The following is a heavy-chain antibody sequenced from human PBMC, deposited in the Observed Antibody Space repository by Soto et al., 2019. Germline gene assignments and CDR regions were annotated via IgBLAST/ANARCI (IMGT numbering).Heavy chain of an antibody. CDR3: AKEFREVAGPWYFDL. CDR2: VGDTGSTK. V-gene: IGHV3-30*18. J-gene: IGHJ2*01. D-gene: IGHD6-19*01. CDR1: GFTFSNYG. Sequence: GGSLRLSCAASGFTFSNYGIHWVRQAPGKGMEWVAVVGDTGSTKYYADSVKGRFTVSRDNSKNTVYLQMNSLRNEDTALYYCAKEFREVAGPWYFDLCGRGTMVTVSS.